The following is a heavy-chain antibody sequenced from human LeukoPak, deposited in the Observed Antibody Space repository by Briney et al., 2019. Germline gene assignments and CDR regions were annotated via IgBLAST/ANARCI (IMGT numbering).Heavy chain of an antibody. CDR1: GFTFSSYA. CDR2: ISYDGSNK. Sequence: PGRSLRLSCAASGFTFSSYAMHWVRQAPGKGLEWVAVISYDGSNKYYADSVKGRFTISRDTPKNTLYLQVNSLRVEDTALYYCAKRLAAADTSSAFDIWGQGTMVTVSS. D-gene: IGHD6-13*01. CDR3: AKRLAAADTSSAFDI. V-gene: IGHV3-30-3*02. J-gene: IGHJ3*02.